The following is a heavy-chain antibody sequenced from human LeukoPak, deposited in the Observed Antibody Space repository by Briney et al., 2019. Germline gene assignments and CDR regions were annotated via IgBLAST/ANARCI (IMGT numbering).Heavy chain of an antibody. CDR3: ATSPGRLQLTD. CDR2: MYYSGST. CDR1: GGSTSDYY. Sequence: SQTLSLTCSVSGGSTSDYYCRWIRQPPGNGMEWIGYMYYSGSTKYSPSLTSRVAMSVDTSKNQFSLRLSSVTAADTAIYYCATSPGRLQLTDWGQGTLVTVSS. V-gene: IGHV4-59*01. D-gene: IGHD5-24*01. J-gene: IGHJ4*02.